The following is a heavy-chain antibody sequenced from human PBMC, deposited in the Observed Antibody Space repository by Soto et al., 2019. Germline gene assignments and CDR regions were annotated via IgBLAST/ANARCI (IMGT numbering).Heavy chain of an antibody. CDR1: GATISSGDYY. D-gene: IGHD2-2*01. CDR3: ARSGSVISCHERGNSGDF. CDR2: IYFSGFT. Sequence: QVQLQESGPGLVKPSQTLSLTCAVSGATISSGDYYWTWIRQPPGKGLEWIGHIYFSGFTHYSPSLESRITISKDPSRNQSSLGLNSVTAANTAVYYGARSGSVISCHERGNSGDFWGQGPLATVPS. J-gene: IGHJ4*02. V-gene: IGHV4-30-4*01.